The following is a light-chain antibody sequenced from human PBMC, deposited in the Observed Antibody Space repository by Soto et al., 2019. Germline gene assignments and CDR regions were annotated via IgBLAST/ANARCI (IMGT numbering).Light chain of an antibody. J-gene: IGLJ3*02. CDR3: ATWDDALNHWV. Sequence: QSVLTQPSSESRIPGQTVTISCSGNSSNIGPNYVYWYQQFPGTAPKLLISRNSHRPSWVPDRISGSKSATSATLAISGLRSEDEADYHCATWDDALNHWVFGGGTKVTVL. V-gene: IGLV1-47*01. CDR1: SSNIGPNY. CDR2: RNS.